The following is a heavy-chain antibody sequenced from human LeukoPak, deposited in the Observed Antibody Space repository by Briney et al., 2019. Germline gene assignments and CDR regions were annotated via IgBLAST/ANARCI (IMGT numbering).Heavy chain of an antibody. V-gene: IGHV1-69*04. CDR2: IIPILGIA. J-gene: IGHJ4*02. CDR1: GGTFISYA. Sequence: GASVKVSCKASGGTFISYAISWVRQAPGQGLEWMGRIIPILGIANYAQKFQGRVTITADKSTSTAYMELSSLRSEDTAVYYCARDVIGPNYDILTASSFWGQGTLVTVSS. D-gene: IGHD3-9*01. CDR3: ARDVIGPNYDILTASSF.